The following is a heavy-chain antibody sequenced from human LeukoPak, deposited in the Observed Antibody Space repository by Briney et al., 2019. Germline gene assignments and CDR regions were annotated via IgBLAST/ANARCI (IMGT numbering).Heavy chain of an antibody. CDR3: ARVWGQNYYYGMDV. CDR1: GFTFSSYW. CDR2: IKQDGSEK. V-gene: IGHV3-7*01. Sequence: PGGSLRLSCAASGFTFSSYWMSWVRQAPGKGLEWVANIKQDGSEKYYVDSVKGRFTISRDNAKNSLYLQMDSLRAEDTAVYYCARVWGQNYYYGMDVWGQGTTVTVS. J-gene: IGHJ6*02. D-gene: IGHD3-16*01.